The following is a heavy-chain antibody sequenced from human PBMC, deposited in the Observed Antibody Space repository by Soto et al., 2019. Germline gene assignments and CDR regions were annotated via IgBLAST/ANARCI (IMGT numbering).Heavy chain of an antibody. CDR3: AKDRGYTSSWLHGMDD. J-gene: IGHJ6*02. D-gene: IGHD6-13*01. V-gene: IGHV3-23*01. CDR1: GFTFSSYA. CDR2: ISGSGGST. Sequence: EVQLLESGGGLVQPVGSLRLSCSASGFTFSSYAMSWVRQAPGKGLQWVSSISGSGGSTYYADSVKGRFPISRDNSKNTLFLQMNSLRDEDTAVYYCAKDRGYTSSWLHGMDDWGQGTTVTVAS.